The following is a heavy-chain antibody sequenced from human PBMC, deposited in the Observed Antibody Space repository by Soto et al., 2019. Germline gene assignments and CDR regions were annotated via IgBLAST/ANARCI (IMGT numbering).Heavy chain of an antibody. V-gene: IGHV1-46*03. CDR2: INPSGGST. Sequence: LTSYYMHWVRQAPGQGLEWMGIINPSGGSTSYAQKFQGRVTMTRDTSTSTVYMELSSLRSEDTAVYYCARELDPGGYYDILTGYRNAFDIWGQGTMVTVSS. CDR3: ARELDPGGYYDILTGYRNAFDI. CDR1: LTSYY. D-gene: IGHD3-9*01. J-gene: IGHJ3*02.